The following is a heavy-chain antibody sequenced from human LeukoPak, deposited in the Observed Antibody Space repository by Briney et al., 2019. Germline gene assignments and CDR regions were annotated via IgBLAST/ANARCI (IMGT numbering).Heavy chain of an antibody. D-gene: IGHD1-7*01. CDR1: GGSISSGGYY. Sequence: SETLSLTCTVSGGSISSGGYYWSWIRQHPGKGLEWIGYIYYSGSTYYNPSLKSRVTISVDTSKNQFSLKLCSVTAADTAVYYCASSSITGTTGQYYYMDVWGKGTTVTVSS. CDR3: ASSSITGTTGQYYYMDV. J-gene: IGHJ6*03. V-gene: IGHV4-31*03. CDR2: IYYSGST.